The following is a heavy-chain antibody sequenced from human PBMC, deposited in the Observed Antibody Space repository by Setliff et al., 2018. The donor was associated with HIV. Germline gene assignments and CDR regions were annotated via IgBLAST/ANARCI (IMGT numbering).Heavy chain of an antibody. D-gene: IGHD6-13*01. CDR1: GFTFSNAW. J-gene: IGHJ4*02. CDR2: IKSKTDGGTT. V-gene: IGHV3-15*01. Sequence: GGSLRLSCAASGFTFSNAWMSWVRQAPGKGLEWVGRIKSKTDGGTTDYAAPVKGRFTISRDDSKNTLYLQMNSLKTEDTAVYYCAKDSLAAVGPYYCDYWGQGTLVTVSS. CDR3: AKDSLAAVGPYYCDY.